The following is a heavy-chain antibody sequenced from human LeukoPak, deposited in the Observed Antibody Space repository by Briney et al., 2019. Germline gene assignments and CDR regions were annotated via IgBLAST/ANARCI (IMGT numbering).Heavy chain of an antibody. D-gene: IGHD2-2*01. J-gene: IGHJ5*02. V-gene: IGHV4-59*12. CDR2: IFYSGST. CDR3: AREARYCSSTSCKRGFDP. CDR1: GGSIGTYY. Sequence: SETLSLTCTVSGGSIGTYYWTWIRQPPGKGLEWIGYIFYSGSTYYNPSLRSRVTISVDTSKNQFSLKLSSVTAADTAVYYCAREARYCSSTSCKRGFDPWGQGTLVTVSS.